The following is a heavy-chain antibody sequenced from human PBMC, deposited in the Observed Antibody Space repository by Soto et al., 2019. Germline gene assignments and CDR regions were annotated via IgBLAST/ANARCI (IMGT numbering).Heavy chain of an antibody. V-gene: IGHV4-31*03. Sequence: SETLSLTCTVSGGSISSGGYYWSWIRQHPGKGLEWIGYIYYSGSTYYNPSLRSRVTISVDTSKNQFSLKLSSVTAADTAVYYCARGPGSYRLSPLGYWGQGTLVTVSS. CDR2: IYYSGST. J-gene: IGHJ4*02. CDR3: ARGPGSYRLSPLGY. CDR1: GGSISSGGYY. D-gene: IGHD3-16*02.